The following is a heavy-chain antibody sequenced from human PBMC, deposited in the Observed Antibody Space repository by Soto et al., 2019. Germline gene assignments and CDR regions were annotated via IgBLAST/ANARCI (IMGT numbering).Heavy chain of an antibody. D-gene: IGHD2-8*02. J-gene: IGHJ4*02. CDR1: GFSFSSYS. Sequence: LRLSCAASGFSFSSYSMNWVRQAPGKGLEWVSSITSGGSFIHYADSVKGRFTISRDNAENTLYLQMNSLGADDTAVYYCARGLVGFFHIDYWGQGTPVTVSS. CDR3: ARGLVGFFHIDY. V-gene: IGHV3-21*01. CDR2: ITSGGSFI.